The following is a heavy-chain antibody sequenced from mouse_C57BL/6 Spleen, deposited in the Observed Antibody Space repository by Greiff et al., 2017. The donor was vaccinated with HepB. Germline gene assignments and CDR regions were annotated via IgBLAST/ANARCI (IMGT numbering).Heavy chain of an antibody. J-gene: IGHJ3*01. D-gene: IGHD2-4*01. Sequence: EVMLVESGGGLVQPKGSLKLSCAASGFSFNTYAMNWVRQAPGKGLEWVARIRSKSNNYATYYADSVKDRFTISRDDSESMLYLQMNNLKTEDTAMYYCVREGLRQWFAYWGQGTLVAVSA. CDR1: GFSFNTYA. V-gene: IGHV10-1*01. CDR2: IRSKSNNYAT. CDR3: VREGLRQWFAY.